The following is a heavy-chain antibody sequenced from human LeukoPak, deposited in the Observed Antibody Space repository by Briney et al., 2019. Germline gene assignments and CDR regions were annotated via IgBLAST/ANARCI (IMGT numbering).Heavy chain of an antibody. CDR3: AKGQNPYRSSSSFDY. V-gene: IGHV3-30*02. J-gene: IGHJ4*02. D-gene: IGHD6-6*01. Sequence: GGSLGLSCAASGFTFSSYGMHWVRQAPGKGLEWVAFIRYDGSNKYYADSVKGRFTISRDNSKNTLYLQMNSLRAEDTAVYYCAKGQNPYRSSSSFDYWGQGTLVTVSS. CDR2: IRYDGSNK. CDR1: GFTFSSYG.